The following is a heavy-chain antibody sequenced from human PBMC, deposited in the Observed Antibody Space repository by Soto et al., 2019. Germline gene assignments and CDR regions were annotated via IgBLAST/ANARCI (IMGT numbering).Heavy chain of an antibody. J-gene: IGHJ6*02. CDR3: AREETAWPLAYGLDV. CDR1: GFTFSTYS. V-gene: IGHV3-21*02. D-gene: IGHD2-21*02. CDR2: VGTRSDI. Sequence: EVQLVESGGGLVKPGGSLRLSCVASGFTFSTYSMNWVRQAPGKGLGWVSTVGTRSDIYYAESVKGRFTISRDNAKNSLSLQMNSLRVEDTAVYYCAREETAWPLAYGLDVWGQGTAVTVSS.